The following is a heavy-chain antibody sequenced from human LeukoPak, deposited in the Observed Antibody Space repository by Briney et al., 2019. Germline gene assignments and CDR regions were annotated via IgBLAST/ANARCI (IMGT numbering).Heavy chain of an antibody. D-gene: IGHD3-22*01. Sequence: SETLSLTCTVSGGSINSYYWSWIRQPPGKGLEWIGYIYYSGSTNYNPSLKSRVTISVDTSKNQFSLKLSSVTAADTAVYYCATYDNTAFRFDHWGQGTLVTVSS. J-gene: IGHJ4*02. V-gene: IGHV4-59*08. CDR2: IYYSGST. CDR1: GGSINSYY. CDR3: ATYDNTAFRFDH.